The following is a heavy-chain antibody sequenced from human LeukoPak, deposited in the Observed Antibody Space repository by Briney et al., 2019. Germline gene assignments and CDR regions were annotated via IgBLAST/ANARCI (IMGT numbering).Heavy chain of an antibody. V-gene: IGHV4-38-2*01. J-gene: IGHJ4*02. CDR3: ARTFRESYYDFWSGYSTLDY. D-gene: IGHD3-3*01. CDR2: IYYSGST. Sequence: PSETLSLTCAVSDYSISSGYYWGWIRQTPGKGLEWIGSIYYSGSTYYNPSLKSRVTISVDTSKHQFSLKLSSVTAADTAVYYCARTFRESYYDFWSGYSTLDYWGQGTLVTVSS. CDR1: DYSISSGYY.